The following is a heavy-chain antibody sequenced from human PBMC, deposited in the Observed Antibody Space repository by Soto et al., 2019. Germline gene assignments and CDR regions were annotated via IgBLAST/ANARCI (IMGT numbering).Heavy chain of an antibody. V-gene: IGHV4-31*03. Sequence: QVQLQESGPGLVKPSQALSLTCTVSGGSISSGGYYWSWIRQHPGKGLEWIGYIHYSGSTYYNPSPKSRVTFSVDTSKSQFSLKLSSVTAADTAVYYCARGGPEYSYGDFDYCGQGTLVTVSS. J-gene: IGHJ4*02. CDR2: IHYSGST. D-gene: IGHD5-18*01. CDR1: GGSISSGGYY. CDR3: ARGGPEYSYGDFDY.